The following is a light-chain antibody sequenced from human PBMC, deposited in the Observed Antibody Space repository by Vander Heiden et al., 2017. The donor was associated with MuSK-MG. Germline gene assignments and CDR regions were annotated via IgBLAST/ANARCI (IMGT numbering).Light chain of an antibody. Sequence: DIVMTHSPYSLSVSLGGRSTINSKASQSLFHRDNSKDFLAWYHQKPGQPHKLLMSWASTRESGVPDRFSGSGSGTDFTLTISSLQAEDVAVYYCQQYLSAPLTFGHGTRVDIK. CDR2: WAS. CDR1: QSLFHRDNSKDF. CDR3: QQYLSAPLT. J-gene: IGKJ3*01. V-gene: IGKV4-1*01.